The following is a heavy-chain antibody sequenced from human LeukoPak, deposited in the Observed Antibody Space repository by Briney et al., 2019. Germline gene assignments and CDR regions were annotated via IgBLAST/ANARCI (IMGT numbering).Heavy chain of an antibody. CDR2: IKEDGSEK. J-gene: IGHJ4*02. Sequence: GGSLRLSCAASAFTLRSYWMTWVRQAPGKGLEWVANIKEDGSEKYYVDSVKGRFTISRDNAKNSLYLQMNSLRVEDTAVYYCARGGFSSSWYISRDYWGQGTLVTVSS. CDR1: AFTLRSYW. CDR3: ARGGFSSSWYISRDY. V-gene: IGHV3-7*01. D-gene: IGHD6-13*01.